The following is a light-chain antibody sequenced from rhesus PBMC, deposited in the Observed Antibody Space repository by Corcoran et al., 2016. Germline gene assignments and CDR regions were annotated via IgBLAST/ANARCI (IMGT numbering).Light chain of an antibody. Sequence: DIQMTQSPSSLSASVGDRVTITCRASQGISNWLAWYQQKPGKAPKLLIYRASNLETGVPSRFSGSGSGTRFTLTIGSMQPEDIGTYYCQQHDNSPWTVGQGTKVEIK. CDR2: RAS. CDR3: QQHDNSPWT. J-gene: IGKJ1*01. V-gene: IGKV1-69*01. CDR1: QGISNW.